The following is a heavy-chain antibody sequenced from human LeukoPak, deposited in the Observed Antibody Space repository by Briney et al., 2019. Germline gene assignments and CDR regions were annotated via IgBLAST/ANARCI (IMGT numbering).Heavy chain of an antibody. D-gene: IGHD4-17*01. CDR2: IIPIFGTA. V-gene: IGHV1-69*05. Sequence: ASVKVFCKASGGTFSSYAISWVRQAPGQGLEWMGGIIPIFGTANYAQKFQGRVTITTDESTSTAYMELSSLRSEDTAVYYCARDGLHGDYVGATDWGQGTLVTVSS. J-gene: IGHJ4*02. CDR3: ARDGLHGDYVGATD. CDR1: GGTFSSYA.